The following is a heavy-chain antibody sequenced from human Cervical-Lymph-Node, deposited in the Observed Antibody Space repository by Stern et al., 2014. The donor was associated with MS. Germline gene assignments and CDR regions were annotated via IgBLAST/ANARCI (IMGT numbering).Heavy chain of an antibody. CDR2: ISPYTGHT. Sequence: QLVQSGAEVTKPGASVKVSCKASGYTFTSSAINWVRKAPGQGLEWMGWISPYTGHTDYAQKLQGRCTMPTDTSTSTAYIELRSLRSDDTAVYYCSRAGHWGSYFDYWGQGTLVTVSS. J-gene: IGHJ4*02. CDR1: GYTFTSSA. V-gene: IGHV1-18*01. CDR3: SRAGHWGSYFDY. D-gene: IGHD7-27*01.